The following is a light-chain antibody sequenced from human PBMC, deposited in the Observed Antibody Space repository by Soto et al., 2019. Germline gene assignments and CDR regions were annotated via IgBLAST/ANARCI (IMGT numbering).Light chain of an antibody. CDR2: DAS. V-gene: IGKV3-11*01. CDR3: QQRTNWWWT. CDR1: QSVSHF. J-gene: IGKJ1*01. Sequence: EIVLTQSPATLSLSPGQRATLSCRASQSVSHFLAWYQQKPGQAPSLLIYDASNRASGIPARFSGSGSGTDFTLPISSLEPEDFAVYYCQQRTNWWWTFGQGTRVEIK.